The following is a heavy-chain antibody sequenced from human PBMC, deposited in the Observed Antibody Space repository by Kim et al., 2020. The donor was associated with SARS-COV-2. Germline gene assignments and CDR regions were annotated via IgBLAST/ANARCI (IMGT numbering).Heavy chain of an antibody. D-gene: IGHD4-17*01. CDR2: IYYSGST. V-gene: IGHV4-31*03. CDR3: ARDFLYGETCYGMDV. CDR1: GGSISSGGYY. J-gene: IGHJ6*02. Sequence: SETLSLTCTVSGGSISSGGYYWSWIRQHPGKGLEWIGYIYYSGSTYYNPSLKSRVTISVDTSKNQFSLKLSSVTAADTAVYYCARDFLYGETCYGMDVWGQGTTVTVSS.